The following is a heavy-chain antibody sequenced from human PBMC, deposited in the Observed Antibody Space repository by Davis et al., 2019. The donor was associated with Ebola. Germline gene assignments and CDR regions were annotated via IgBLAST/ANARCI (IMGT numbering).Heavy chain of an antibody. CDR2: IYSGGST. V-gene: IGHV3-53*01. J-gene: IGHJ6*02. CDR1: GFTVSSNY. D-gene: IGHD2-15*01. Sequence: GGSLRLSCAASGFTVSSNYMSWVRQAPGKGLEWVSVIYSGGSTYYADSVKGRFTISRDNSKNTLYLQMNSLRAEDTAVYYCARDTPFTDTYGMDVWGQGTTVTVS. CDR3: ARDTPFTDTYGMDV.